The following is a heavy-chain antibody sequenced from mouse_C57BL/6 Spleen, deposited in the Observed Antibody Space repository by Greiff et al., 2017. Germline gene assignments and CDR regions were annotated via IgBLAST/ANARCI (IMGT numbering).Heavy chain of an antibody. D-gene: IGHD1-1*01. CDR1: GYSFTDYN. Sequence: EVKLQESGPELVKPGASVKISCKASGYSFTDYNMNWVKQSNGKSLEWIGVINPNYGTTSYNQKFKGKATLTVDQSSITACMQLNSMTSEDSAVYYCANYYGSSPYAMDYWGQGTSVTVSS. CDR3: ANYYGSSPYAMDY. V-gene: IGHV1-39*01. J-gene: IGHJ4*01. CDR2: INPNYGTT.